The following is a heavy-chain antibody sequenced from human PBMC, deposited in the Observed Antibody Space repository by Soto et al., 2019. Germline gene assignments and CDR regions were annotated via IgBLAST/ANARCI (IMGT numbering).Heavy chain of an antibody. J-gene: IGHJ3*02. V-gene: IGHV1-18*01. CDR3: ARAYSSGWYIAGSPYAFDI. CDR2: ISAYNGNT. Sequence: QVQLVQSGAEVKKPGASVKVSCKASGYTFTSYGISWVRQAPGQGLEWMGWISAYNGNTNYAQMLQGRVTMTTDTSTSTAYMELRSLRSDDTAVYYCARAYSSGWYIAGSPYAFDIWGQGTMVTVSS. CDR1: GYTFTSYG. D-gene: IGHD6-19*01.